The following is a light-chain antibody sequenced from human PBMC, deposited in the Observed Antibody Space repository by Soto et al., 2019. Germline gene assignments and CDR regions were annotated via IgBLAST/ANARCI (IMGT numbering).Light chain of an antibody. CDR2: EVS. CDR3: SSYTSSNTVV. J-gene: IGLJ2*01. V-gene: IGLV2-14*02. Sequence: QSALTQPASVSGSPGQSITISCTGTSNDVGGYDLVSWYQQHPGKAPKLMIYEVSKRPSGVPDRFSGSKSGNTASLTISGLQAEDEADYYCSSYTSSNTVVFGGGTKVTVL. CDR1: SNDVGGYDL.